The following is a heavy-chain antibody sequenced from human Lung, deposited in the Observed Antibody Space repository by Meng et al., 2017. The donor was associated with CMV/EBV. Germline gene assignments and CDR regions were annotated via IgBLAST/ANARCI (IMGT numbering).Heavy chain of an antibody. Sequence: SCRASGYTFTAYGISWVRQATGQGLEWMGWINPYSGSTNYAQNLQGTVTMTTDTSTSTAYMELRSLRSDDTAVYYCARDEGATPFDYWGQGTLVTVSS. D-gene: IGHD1-26*01. V-gene: IGHV1-18*01. CDR3: ARDEGATPFDY. CDR1: GYTFTAYG. J-gene: IGHJ4*02. CDR2: INPYSGST.